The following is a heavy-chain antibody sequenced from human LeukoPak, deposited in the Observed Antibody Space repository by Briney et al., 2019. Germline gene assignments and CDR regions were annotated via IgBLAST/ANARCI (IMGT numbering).Heavy chain of an antibody. V-gene: IGHV4-34*01. D-gene: IGHD3-16*01. J-gene: IGHJ4*02. Sequence: SETLSLTCAVYGGSFSGYYWSWIRQPPGKGLEWIGEINHSGSTNYNPSLKSRVTISVDTSKNQFSLKLRSVTAADTAVYYCARSSGGFYINRFDYWGQGTLVTVSS. CDR3: ARSSGGFYINRFDY. CDR1: GGSFSGYY. CDR2: INHSGST.